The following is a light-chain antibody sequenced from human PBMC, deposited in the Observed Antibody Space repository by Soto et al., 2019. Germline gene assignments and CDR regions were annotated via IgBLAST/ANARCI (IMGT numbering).Light chain of an antibody. CDR2: ATA. V-gene: IGKV1-6*01. J-gene: IGKJ1*01. Sequence: AIRLTQSPSSLSASVGDSVTITCRASHGIRDDLAWFQQSPGKAPTVLLYATANLQSGVPSRFSGSGSATDFTLTISSLQPEDFATYYCLQHYDFPPTFGQGTKVE. CDR3: LQHYDFPPT. CDR1: HGIRDD.